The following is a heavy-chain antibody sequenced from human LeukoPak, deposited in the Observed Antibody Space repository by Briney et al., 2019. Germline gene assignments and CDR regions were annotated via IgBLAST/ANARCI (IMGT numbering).Heavy chain of an antibody. CDR2: ISGSGGST. CDR3: AKDHMITFGGVIALSDY. J-gene: IGHJ4*02. D-gene: IGHD3-16*02. Sequence: GGSLRLSCAASGFTFSSYAMSWVRQAPGKGLEWVSAISGSGGSTYYADSVKGRFTISRDNSRNTLYLQMNSLRAEDTAVYYCAKDHMITFGGVIALSDYWGQGTLVTVSS. V-gene: IGHV3-23*01. CDR1: GFTFSSYA.